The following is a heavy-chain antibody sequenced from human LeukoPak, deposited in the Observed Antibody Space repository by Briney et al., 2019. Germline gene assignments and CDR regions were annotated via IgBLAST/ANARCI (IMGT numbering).Heavy chain of an antibody. CDR2: ISSSSSYI. J-gene: IGHJ4*02. CDR3: ARDFYHDSSGSSFDY. D-gene: IGHD3-22*01. V-gene: IGHV3-21*01. CDR1: GFTFSSYS. Sequence: PGGSLRLSCAASGFTFSSYSMNWVRQAPGKGLEWVSSISSSSSYIYYADSVKGRFNISRDNAKNSLYLQMNSLRAEDTAVYYCARDFYHDSSGSSFDYWGQGTLVTVSS.